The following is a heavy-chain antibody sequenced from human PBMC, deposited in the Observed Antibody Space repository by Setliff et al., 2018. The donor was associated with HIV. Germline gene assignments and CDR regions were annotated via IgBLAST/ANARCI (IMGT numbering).Heavy chain of an antibody. CDR2: INPHFDAP. D-gene: IGHD3-9*01. Sequence: SVKVSCKASGYTFTSYAMHWVRQAPGQGLEWMGWINPHFDAPQYAQKFQGRVTITADQSTSTAYMELSGLTSEDTAVYYCASPRLDWSFSHFDYWGQGTPVTVSS. CDR3: ASPRLDWSFSHFDY. CDR1: GYTFTSYA. J-gene: IGHJ4*02. V-gene: IGHV1-69*13.